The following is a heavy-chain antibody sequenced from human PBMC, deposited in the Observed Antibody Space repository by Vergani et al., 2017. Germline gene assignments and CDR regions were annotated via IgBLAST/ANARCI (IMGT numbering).Heavy chain of an antibody. CDR3: ARDRPNYYGSGSYDAFDI. CDR1: GGSISSGGYY. V-gene: IGHV4-31*03. D-gene: IGHD3-10*01. CDR2: IYYSGST. J-gene: IGHJ3*02. Sequence: QVQLQESGPGLVKPSQTLSLTCTVSGGSISSGGYYWSWIRQHPGKGLEWIGYIYYSGSTYYNPSLKSRVTISVDTAKNQFSLKLGAVTAADTAVYYCARDRPNYYGSGSYDAFDIGGEGTMVTVSS.